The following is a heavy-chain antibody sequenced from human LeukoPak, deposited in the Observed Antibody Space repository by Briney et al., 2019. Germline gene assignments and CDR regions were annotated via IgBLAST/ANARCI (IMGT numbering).Heavy chain of an antibody. V-gene: IGHV1-69*04. CDR2: IIPILGIA. D-gene: IGHD2-15*01. CDR3: AREVGCSGGSCYPVYFDY. Sequence: SVKVSCKASGGTFSSYAISWVRQAPGQGLEWMGRIIPILGIANYAQKFQGRVTIIADKSTNTAYMELSSLRSEDTAVYYCAREVGCSGGSCYPVYFDYWGQGTLVTVSS. CDR1: GGTFSSYA. J-gene: IGHJ4*02.